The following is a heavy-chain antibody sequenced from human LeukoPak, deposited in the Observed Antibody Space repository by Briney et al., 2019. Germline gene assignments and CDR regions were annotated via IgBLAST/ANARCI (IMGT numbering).Heavy chain of an antibody. D-gene: IGHD1-26*01. CDR2: IYDSGRT. V-gene: IGHV4-59*03. J-gene: IGHJ4*02. Sequence: SDSQSLVCTLSAGSKGRWYALGTRQSPGKGLEWIGYIYDSGRTDYNPSLTSRVTMSIERSAIQFTLRLASVTAADTAIYDCPQRDSGTLATYSSQGTLVTVSS. CDR1: AGSKGRWY. CDR3: PQRDSGTLATY.